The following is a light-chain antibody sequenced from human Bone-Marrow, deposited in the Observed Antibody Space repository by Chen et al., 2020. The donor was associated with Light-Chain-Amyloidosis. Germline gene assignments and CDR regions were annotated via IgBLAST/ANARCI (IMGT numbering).Light chain of an antibody. CDR2: SNN. J-gene: IGLJ3*02. Sequence: QSVLTQPPSASGTPGQRVTISCSGSSSNIGSQTVNWYQHLPGTAPKLLIYSNNQRPSGVPDRFSGSKSGTSASLAISGLQSEDEADYYCAAWDDSLNAQLVFGGGTKLTVL. CDR1: SSNIGSQT. V-gene: IGLV1-44*01. CDR3: AAWDDSLNAQLV.